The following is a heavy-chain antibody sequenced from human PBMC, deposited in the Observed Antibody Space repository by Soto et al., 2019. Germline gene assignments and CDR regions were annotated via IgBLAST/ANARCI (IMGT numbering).Heavy chain of an antibody. CDR1: GFTFSDYA. CDR2: LNGAGGST. J-gene: IGHJ6*02. Sequence: GGSLRLSCLASGFTFSDYAMTWVRHVPGRGLEWVSSLNGAGGSTYYADSVRGRFTISRDNSQNTLFLQMNRLTVDDTAIYYCAAPRDEYGSGISWFTYGMDVWGQGTTVTV. D-gene: IGHD3-10*01. CDR3: AAPRDEYGSGISWFTYGMDV. V-gene: IGHV3-23*01.